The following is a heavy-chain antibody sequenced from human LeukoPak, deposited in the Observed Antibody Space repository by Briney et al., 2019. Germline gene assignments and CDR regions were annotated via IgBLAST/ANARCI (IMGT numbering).Heavy chain of an antibody. CDR2: IYTSGSS. CDR1: GNSFGNYY. Sequence: SETLSLTCTVSGNSFGNYYWTWIRQPAGKGLEWIGRIYTSGSSNYNPSLESRVTIWQDTSKNQFSLNLYSVTAADTAVYYCARDRPVSDNNWFDTWGQGTLVTVSS. D-gene: IGHD4-11*01. CDR3: ARDRPVSDNNWFDT. J-gene: IGHJ5*02. V-gene: IGHV4-4*07.